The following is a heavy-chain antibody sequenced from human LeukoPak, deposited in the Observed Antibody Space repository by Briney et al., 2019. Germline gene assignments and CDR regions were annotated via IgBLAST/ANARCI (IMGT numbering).Heavy chain of an antibody. J-gene: IGHJ4*02. CDR3: ARGGSSSWYGCYGY. CDR1: GGTFSSYA. D-gene: IGHD6-13*01. V-gene: IGHV1-69*13. CDR2: IIPIFGTA. Sequence: ASVKVSCKASGGTFSSYAISWARQAPGQGLEWMGGIIPIFGTANYAQKFQGRVTITADESTSTAYMELSSLRSEDTAVYYCARGGSSSWYGCYGYWGQGTLVTVSS.